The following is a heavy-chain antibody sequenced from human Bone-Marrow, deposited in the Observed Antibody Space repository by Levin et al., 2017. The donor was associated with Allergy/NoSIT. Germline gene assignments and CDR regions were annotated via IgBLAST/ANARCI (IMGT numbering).Heavy chain of an antibody. Sequence: GGSLRLSCAASGFTFSSYHMNWVRQAPGKGLEWVSFISVSSSNVIYYADSVKGRFTISRDNAKNSLYLHMNSLRAEDTAVYYGARSDAFDIWGRGTMVTVSS. CDR2: ISVSSSNVI. CDR1: GFTFSSYH. CDR3: ARSDAFDI. J-gene: IGHJ3*02. V-gene: IGHV3-48*04.